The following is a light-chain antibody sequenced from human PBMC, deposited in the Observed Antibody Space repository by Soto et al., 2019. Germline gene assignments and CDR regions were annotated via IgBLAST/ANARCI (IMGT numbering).Light chain of an antibody. V-gene: IGLV2-14*02. J-gene: IGLJ2*01. CDR3: NSRTSSGSSV. CDR2: EVT. CDR1: SSDIGRYDL. Sequence: QSALAQPASVSGSPGQSITISCTGTSSDIGRYDLVAWYQQHPGEAPKLVIYEVTKRPSGISDRFSASKSGNTASLTISGLQAEDEAEYYCNSRTSSGSSVFGGGTKVTVL.